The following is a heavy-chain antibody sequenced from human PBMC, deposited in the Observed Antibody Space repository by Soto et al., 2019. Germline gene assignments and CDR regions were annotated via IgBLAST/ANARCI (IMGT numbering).Heavy chain of an antibody. Sequence: PSETLSLTCTVSGGSISSYYWSWLRQPAGKGLEWIGRIYTSGSTNYNPSLKSRVTMSVDTAKNQFSLKLSSVTAADTAVYYCARVRAKGVLPAAPNWFDPWGQGTLVTVSS. J-gene: IGHJ5*02. CDR1: GGSISSYY. D-gene: IGHD2-2*01. CDR2: IYTSGST. V-gene: IGHV4-4*07. CDR3: ARVRAKGVLPAAPNWFDP.